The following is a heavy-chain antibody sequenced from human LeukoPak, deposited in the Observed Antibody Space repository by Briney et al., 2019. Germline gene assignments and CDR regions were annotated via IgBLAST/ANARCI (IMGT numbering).Heavy chain of an antibody. J-gene: IGHJ4*02. V-gene: IGHV4-34*01. CDR3: AGGSRSRILHR. D-gene: IGHD2-15*01. CDR2: LNQYGVT. CDR1: DGSFSPYY. Sequence: SETLSLTCGVNDGSFSPYYWSWIRQPPGKGLEWIGELNQYGVTNYNPSLKSRVTISLDSAKNQVSLRLTSVTAADTAVYYCAGGSRSRILHRWGQGTPVAVSS.